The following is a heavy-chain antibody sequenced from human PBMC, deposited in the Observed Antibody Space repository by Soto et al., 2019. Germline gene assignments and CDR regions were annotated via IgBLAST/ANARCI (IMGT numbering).Heavy chain of an antibody. J-gene: IGHJ6*02. Sequence: SETLSLTCTVSGGSISGYYWSWIRQPPGKGLEWIGEINHSGSTNYNPSLKSRVTISVDTSKNQFSLKLSSVTAADTAVYYCARGRVVRGVINIYYYYGMDVWGQGTTVTVS. CDR2: INHSGST. D-gene: IGHD3-10*01. CDR3: ARGRVVRGVINIYYYYGMDV. CDR1: GGSISGYY. V-gene: IGHV4-34*01.